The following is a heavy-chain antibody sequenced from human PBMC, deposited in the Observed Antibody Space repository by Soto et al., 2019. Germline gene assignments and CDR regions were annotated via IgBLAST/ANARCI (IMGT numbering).Heavy chain of an antibody. CDR3: GRETRQAGTYTTDC. V-gene: IGHV4-31*03. CDR1: GGSISSGGYY. Sequence: SETLSLTCTVSGGSISSGGYYWSWIRQHPGKGLEWIGYIYYSGNTYYNPSLKSRVTISVDTSKNQFSLKLTSVTAADTAVYYCGRETRQAGTYTTDCWGQGTLVTVSS. CDR2: IYYSGNT. D-gene: IGHD1-1*01. J-gene: IGHJ4*02.